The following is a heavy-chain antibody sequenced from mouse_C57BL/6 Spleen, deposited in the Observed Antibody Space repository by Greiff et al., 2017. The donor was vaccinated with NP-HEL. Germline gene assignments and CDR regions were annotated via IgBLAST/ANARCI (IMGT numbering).Heavy chain of an antibody. CDR3: ARHPPYYYGSSDYAMDY. J-gene: IGHJ4*01. V-gene: IGHV2-6-1*01. CDR1: GFSLTSYG. CDR2: IWSDGST. Sequence: VKLVESGPGLVAPSQSLSITCTVSGFSLTSYGVHWVRQPPGKGLEWLVVIWSDGSTTYNSALKSRLSISKDNSKSQVFLKMNSLQTDDTAMYYCARHPPYYYGSSDYAMDYWGQGTSVTVSS. D-gene: IGHD1-1*01.